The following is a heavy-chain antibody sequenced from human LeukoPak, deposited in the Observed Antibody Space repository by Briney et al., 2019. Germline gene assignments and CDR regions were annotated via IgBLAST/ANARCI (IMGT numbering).Heavy chain of an antibody. Sequence: ASVKVSCKASGYTFSSYYMHWVRQAPGQGLEWMGVINPSGGSTTYAQKFQGRLTMTRDTSTSTVYMELSSLRSEDTAVYYCAGDRDHSGFYYFDYWGQGTLVTASS. CDR1: GYTFSSYY. CDR2: INPSGGST. D-gene: IGHD3-10*01. V-gene: IGHV1-46*01. J-gene: IGHJ4*02. CDR3: AGDRDHSGFYYFDY.